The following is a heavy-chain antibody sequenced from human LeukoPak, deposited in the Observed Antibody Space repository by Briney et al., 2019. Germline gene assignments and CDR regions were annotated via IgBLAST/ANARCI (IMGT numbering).Heavy chain of an antibody. D-gene: IGHD6-6*01. CDR3: ARFYSSSPHFDY. CDR1: GFTFSNYW. V-gene: IGHV3-21*01. Sequence: GGSLRLSCAASGFTFSNYWMTWVRQAPGKGLEWVSSISSSSSYIYYADSVKGRFTISRDNAKNSLYLQMNSLRAEDTAVYYCARFYSSSPHFDYWGQGTLVTVSS. J-gene: IGHJ4*02. CDR2: ISSSSSYI.